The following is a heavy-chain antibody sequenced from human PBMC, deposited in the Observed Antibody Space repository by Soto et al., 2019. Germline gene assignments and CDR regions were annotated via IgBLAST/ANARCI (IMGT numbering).Heavy chain of an antibody. CDR2: IGTSGSYI. J-gene: IGHJ4*02. CDR1: GFIFSRYS. V-gene: IGHV3-21*01. CDR3: ARGSAFIGLDY. D-gene: IGHD1-26*01. Sequence: GGSLRLSCAVSGFIFSRYSMNWVRQAPGKGLEWVSSIGTSGSYIYDTDSVKGRFTISRDNTRDSLYLQMNSLRAEDTAIYYCARGSAFIGLDYWGQGT.